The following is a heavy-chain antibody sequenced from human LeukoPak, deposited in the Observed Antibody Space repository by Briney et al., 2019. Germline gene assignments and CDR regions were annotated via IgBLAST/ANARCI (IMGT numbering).Heavy chain of an antibody. Sequence: PGGTLKLSCAASGFTFSSYGMNWVRQAPGKGLEWVSGISGRSSSTYYADSVKGRFTISRDNSKNTLYLQMNSLRAEDTAVYYCAKDITPGEGDYFDYWGQGTLVTVSS. CDR1: GFTFSSYG. J-gene: IGHJ4*02. CDR3: AKDITPGEGDYFDY. CDR2: ISGRSSST. V-gene: IGHV3-23*01. D-gene: IGHD1-1*01.